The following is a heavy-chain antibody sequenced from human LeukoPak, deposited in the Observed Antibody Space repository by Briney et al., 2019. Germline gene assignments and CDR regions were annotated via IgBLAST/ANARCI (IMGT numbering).Heavy chain of an antibody. V-gene: IGHV3-15*01. Sequence: GGSLRLSCAASGFTFSNAWMSWVRQAPGKGLEWVGRIKSKTDGGTTDYAAPVKGRFTISRDDSKNTLYLQMNSLKTEDTAVYYCTTDVRFFGDFDFWGQGTLVTVSS. J-gene: IGHJ4*02. CDR1: GFTFSNAW. CDR2: IKSKTDGGTT. D-gene: IGHD3-3*01. CDR3: TTDVRFFGDFDF.